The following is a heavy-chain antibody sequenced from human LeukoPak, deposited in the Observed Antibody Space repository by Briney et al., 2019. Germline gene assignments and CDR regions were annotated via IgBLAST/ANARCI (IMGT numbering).Heavy chain of an antibody. CDR1: GGSISSYY. CDR2: IYYSGST. J-gene: IGHJ4*02. V-gene: IGHV4-59*01. D-gene: IGHD3-3*01. Sequence: SETLSLTCTVSGGSISSYYWSWIRQPPGKGLEWIGYIYYSGSTNYNPSLKSRVTISVDTSKNQFSLKLSSVTAADTAVYYCARGSVGSGYGFDYWGQGTLVTVSS. CDR3: ARGSVGSGYGFDY.